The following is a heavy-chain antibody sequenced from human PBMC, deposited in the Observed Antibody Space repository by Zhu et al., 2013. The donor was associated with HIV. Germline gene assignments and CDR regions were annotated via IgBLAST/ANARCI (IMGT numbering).Heavy chain of an antibody. J-gene: IGHJ4*02. CDR2: ISGDGGRI. D-gene: IGHD4-17*01. Sequence: EVQLLESGGGLVQPGGSLRLSCAASGITFSTYAMSWVRQAPGRGLEWVAGISGDGGRIWHADSVKGRFIISRDNFESTLYLQMNSLRADDTAIYYCAKVRGTTVTTEYDYWGQGTLVTVSS. CDR1: GITFSTYA. V-gene: IGHV3-23*01. CDR3: AKVRGTTVTTEYDY.